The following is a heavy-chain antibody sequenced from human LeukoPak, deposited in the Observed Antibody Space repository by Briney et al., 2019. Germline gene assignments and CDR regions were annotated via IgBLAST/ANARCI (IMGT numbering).Heavy chain of an antibody. V-gene: IGHV4-61*08. CDR2: IYYSGST. CDR1: GGSISSGGYY. D-gene: IGHD3-16*01. J-gene: IGHJ6*02. Sequence: SETLSLTCTVSGGSISSGGYYWSWIRQPPGKGLEWIGYIYYSGSTNYNPSLKSRVTISVDTSKNQFSLKLSSVTAADTAVYYCARDRKGGPSGMDVWGQGTTVTVSS. CDR3: ARDRKGGPSGMDV.